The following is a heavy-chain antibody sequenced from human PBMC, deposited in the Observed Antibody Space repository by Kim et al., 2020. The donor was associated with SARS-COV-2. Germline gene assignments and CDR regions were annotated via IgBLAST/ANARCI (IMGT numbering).Heavy chain of an antibody. J-gene: IGHJ4*02. CDR1: GYTLTELS. CDR2: FDPEDGET. V-gene: IGHV1-24*01. CDR3: ATLDSSGYYKEYYFDY. Sequence: ASVKVSCKVSGYTLTELSMHWVRQAPGKGLEWMGGFDPEDGETIYALKFQGRVTMTEDTSTDTAYMDLSSLRSEDTAVYYCATLDSSGYYKEYYFDYWGQGTLFTVSS. D-gene: IGHD3-22*01.